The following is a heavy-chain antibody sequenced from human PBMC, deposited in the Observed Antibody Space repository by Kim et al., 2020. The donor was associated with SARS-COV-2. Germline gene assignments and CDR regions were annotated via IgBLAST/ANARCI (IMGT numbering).Heavy chain of an antibody. CDR1: GGSFSGYY. J-gene: IGHJ4*02. CDR3: ARERRGYSYVRAKATQYYFDY. Sequence: SETLSLTCAVYGGSFSGYYWSWIRQPPGKGLEWIGEINHSGSTNYNPSLKSRVTISVDTSKNQFSLKLSSVTAADTAVYYCARERRGYSYVRAKATQYYFDYWGQGTLVTVSS. D-gene: IGHD5-18*01. V-gene: IGHV4-34*01. CDR2: INHSGST.